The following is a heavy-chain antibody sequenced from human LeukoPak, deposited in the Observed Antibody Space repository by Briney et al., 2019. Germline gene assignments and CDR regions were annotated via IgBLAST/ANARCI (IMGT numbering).Heavy chain of an antibody. CDR2: IYYSGST. CDR3: ARVNVGIVATMGFDY. V-gene: IGHV4-59*01. J-gene: IGHJ4*02. D-gene: IGHD5-12*01. CDR1: GGSISSYY. Sequence: PSETLSLTCTVSGGSISSYYWSWIRQPPGKGLEWIGYIYYSGSTNYNPSLKSRVTISVDTSKNQFSLKLSSVTAADTAVYYCARVNVGIVATMGFDYWGQGTLVTVSS.